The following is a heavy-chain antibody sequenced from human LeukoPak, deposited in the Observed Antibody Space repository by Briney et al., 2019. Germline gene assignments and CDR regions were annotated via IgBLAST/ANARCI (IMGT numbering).Heavy chain of an antibody. V-gene: IGHV1-18*01. CDR1: GYTFISYG. CDR2: ISSHNGYT. CDR3: GRRQAVAGVNWFDP. D-gene: IGHD6-19*01. J-gene: IGHJ5*02. Sequence: GASVKVSCKASGYTFISYGISWVRQAPGQGLEWMGWISSHNGYTKYAQKFQGRVTMTTDTSMSTAYMELGSLRSDDTAVYYCGRRQAVAGVNWFDPWGQGTVDTVSS.